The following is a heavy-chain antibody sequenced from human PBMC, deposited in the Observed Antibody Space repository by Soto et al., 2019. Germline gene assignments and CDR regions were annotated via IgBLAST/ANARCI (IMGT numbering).Heavy chain of an antibody. CDR2: ISYDGSNK. J-gene: IGHJ4*02. CDR3: ARDPSAMDTAMVTLDY. V-gene: IGHV3-30-3*01. Sequence: GGSLRLSCAASGFTFSSYAMHWVRQAPGKGLEWVAVISYDGSNKYYADSVKGRFTISRDNSKNTLYLQMNSLRAEDTAVYYCARDPSAMDTAMVTLDYWGQGTLVTVSS. CDR1: GFTFSSYA. D-gene: IGHD5-18*01.